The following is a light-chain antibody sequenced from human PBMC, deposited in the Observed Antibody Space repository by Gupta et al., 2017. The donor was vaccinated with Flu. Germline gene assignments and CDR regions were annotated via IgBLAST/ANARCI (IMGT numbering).Light chain of an antibody. CDR2: GAS. Sequence: EGATLSCRASQNVNSNLAWYQQKPGQAPRLLIHGASTRATGSPARFSGSGSGTEFTLTISSLQSEDFAVYYCQQYDNWPLITFGQGTRLEIK. CDR1: QNVNSN. V-gene: IGKV3-15*01. CDR3: QQYDNWPLIT. J-gene: IGKJ5*01.